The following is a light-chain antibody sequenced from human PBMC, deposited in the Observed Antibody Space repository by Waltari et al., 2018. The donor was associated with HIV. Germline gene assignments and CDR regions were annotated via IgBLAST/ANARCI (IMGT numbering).Light chain of an antibody. CDR2: EGY. V-gene: IGLV2-23*01. J-gene: IGLJ2*01. Sequence: QSALTQPASVSGSLGLSITISCTGTSNNFGNYNLVYWYQQHPGKAPRLIIYEGYKRPSGVSNRFSGSKSGNTASLTISGLQAEDEADYYCCSYAGNTIYVVFGGGTKVTVL. CDR3: CSYAGNTIYVV. CDR1: SNNFGNYNL.